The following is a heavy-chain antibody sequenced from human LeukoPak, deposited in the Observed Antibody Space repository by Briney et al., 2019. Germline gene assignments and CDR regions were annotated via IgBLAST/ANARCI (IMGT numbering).Heavy chain of an antibody. D-gene: IGHD4-11*01. CDR2: IYYSGST. J-gene: IGHJ3*02. CDR3: ARNGLQYDAFDI. Sequence: PSETLSLTCTVSGGSISSYYWSWIRQPPGKGLEWIGYIYYSGSTNYNPSLKSRVTISVDTSKNQFSLKLSSVTAADTAVYYRARNGLQYDAFDIWGQGTMVTVSS. V-gene: IGHV4-59*08. CDR1: GGSISSYY.